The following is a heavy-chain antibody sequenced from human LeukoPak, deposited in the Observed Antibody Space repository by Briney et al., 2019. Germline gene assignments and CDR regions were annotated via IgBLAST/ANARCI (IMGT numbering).Heavy chain of an antibody. D-gene: IGHD2-2*01. J-gene: IGHJ4*02. V-gene: IGHV3-30*02. Sequence: GGSLRLSCAASGFTFSTYGMHWVRQAPGKGLEWVAFIRYDGSNKYYADSVKGRFTISRDNAKNTLYLQMNSLKTEDTAVYYCTTGRVRLPAAFYWGQGTLVSVSS. CDR2: IRYDGSNK. CDR1: GFTFSTYG. CDR3: TTGRVRLPAAFY.